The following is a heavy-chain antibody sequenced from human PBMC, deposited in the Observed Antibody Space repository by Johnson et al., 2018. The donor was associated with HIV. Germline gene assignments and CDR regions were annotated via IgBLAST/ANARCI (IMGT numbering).Heavy chain of an antibody. V-gene: IGHV3-20*04. CDR1: GFTFDHYD. CDR3: AKDRGSSSWFNDAFDI. Sequence: VQLVESGGHVVRPGGSLRLSCAASGFTFDHYDMSWVRQVPGKGLEWVSGITWNGGSTGYADSVKGRFMISRDNAKSSLYLQMNSLRAEVTAVYYCAKDRGSSSWFNDAFDIWGQGTMVTVSS. D-gene: IGHD6-13*01. CDR2: ITWNGGST. J-gene: IGHJ3*02.